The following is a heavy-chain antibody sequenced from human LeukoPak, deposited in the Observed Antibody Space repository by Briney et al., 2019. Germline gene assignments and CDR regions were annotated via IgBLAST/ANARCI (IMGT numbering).Heavy chain of an antibody. D-gene: IGHD1-26*01. J-gene: IGHJ4*02. CDR3: ATRIDGTYY. Sequence: GESLKISCKGSGYSFTTYWIGWMRQMPGRGLEWMAIITPGNSDTQYSPSLQDQVTISADKSISTAYLQWSSLKASDSAMYYCATRIDGTYYWGQGTLVTVSS. CDR2: ITPGNSDT. CDR1: GYSFTTYW. V-gene: IGHV5-51*01.